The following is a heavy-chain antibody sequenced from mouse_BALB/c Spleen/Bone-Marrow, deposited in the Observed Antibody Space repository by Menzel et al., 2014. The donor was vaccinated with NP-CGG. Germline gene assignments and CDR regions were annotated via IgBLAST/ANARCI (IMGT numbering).Heavy chain of an antibody. Sequence: LVKTGASVKISCKASGYSFTGYYMHWVKQSHGKSLEWIGYISCYNGATRYNQKFKGKATFTVDTSSSTAHMQFNRLTSEDSAVYFCARGGTMISTNAMDYGGQGTSVTVSS. CDR1: GYSFTGYY. CDR3: ARGGTMISTNAMDY. D-gene: IGHD2-4*01. CDR2: ISCYNGAT. J-gene: IGHJ4*01. V-gene: IGHV1S34*01.